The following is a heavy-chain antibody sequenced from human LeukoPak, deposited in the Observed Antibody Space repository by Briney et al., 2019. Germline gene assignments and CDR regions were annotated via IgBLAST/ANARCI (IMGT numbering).Heavy chain of an antibody. J-gene: IGHJ3*02. CDR2: ISWNSGSI. Sequence: SLRLSCAASGFTFDDYAMHWVRQAPGKGLEWVSGISWNSGSIGYADSVKGRFTISRDNAKNSLYLQMNSLRAEDTALYYCAKVYIVGATKSAFDIWGQGTMVTVSS. D-gene: IGHD1-26*01. CDR3: AKVYIVGATKSAFDI. CDR1: GFTFDDYA. V-gene: IGHV3-9*01.